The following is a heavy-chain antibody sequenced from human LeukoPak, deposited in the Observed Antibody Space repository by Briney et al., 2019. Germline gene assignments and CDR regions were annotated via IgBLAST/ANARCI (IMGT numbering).Heavy chain of an antibody. CDR2: IWFDGSNK. Sequence: PGGSLRLSRAASGFTFSTYGMHWVRQAPGKGLEWVAVIWFDGSNKYYADSVKGRFTVSRDNSKSTSYLQMTSLGAEDTAVYYCARGVDYYDSSGLLGDYWGQGTLVTVSS. V-gene: IGHV3-33*01. CDR1: GFTFSTYG. J-gene: IGHJ4*02. D-gene: IGHD3-22*01. CDR3: ARGVDYYDSSGLLGDY.